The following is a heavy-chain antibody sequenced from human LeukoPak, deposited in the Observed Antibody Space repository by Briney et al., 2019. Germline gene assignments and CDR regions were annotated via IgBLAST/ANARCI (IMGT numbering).Heavy chain of an antibody. CDR3: ARLHYYDSSGYELPYAPYYFDY. D-gene: IGHD3-22*01. CDR1: GGSISSSSSY. CDR2: IYYSGST. V-gene: IGHV4-39*01. J-gene: IGHJ4*02. Sequence: SETLSLTCTVSGGSISSSSSYWGWIRQPPGKGLEWIGSIYYSGSTYYNPSLKSRVTISVDTSKNQFSLKLSSVTAADTAVYYCARLHYYDSSGYELPYAPYYFDYWGQGTLVTVSS.